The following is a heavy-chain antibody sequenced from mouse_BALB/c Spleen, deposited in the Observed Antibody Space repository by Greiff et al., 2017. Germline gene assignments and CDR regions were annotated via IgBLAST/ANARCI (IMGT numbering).Heavy chain of an antibody. CDR2: ISSGGST. Sequence: EVQRVESGGGLVKPGGSLKLSCAASGFTFSSYAMSWVRQTPEKRLEWVASISSGGSTYYPDSVKGRFTISRDNARNILYLQMSSLRSEDTAMYYCARARGNYPYYFDYWGQGTTLTVSS. J-gene: IGHJ2*01. V-gene: IGHV5-6-5*01. CDR3: ARARGNYPYYFDY. D-gene: IGHD2-1*01. CDR1: GFTFSSYA.